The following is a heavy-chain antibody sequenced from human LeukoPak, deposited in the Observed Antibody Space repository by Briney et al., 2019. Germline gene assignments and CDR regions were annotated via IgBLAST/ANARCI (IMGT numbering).Heavy chain of an antibody. CDR3: AGGGTGVSRDY. D-gene: IGHD3/OR15-3a*01. V-gene: IGHV3-7*01. CDR1: GFTFTDHW. Sequence: PGGSLRLSCAASGFTFTDHWMSWVRQAPGKGLEWVANINEDGSERYYVDSVKGRFTISRDNAKKSLYLQMNSLRAEDTAVYYCAGGGTGVSRDYWGQGPLVTVSS. J-gene: IGHJ4*02. CDR2: INEDGSER.